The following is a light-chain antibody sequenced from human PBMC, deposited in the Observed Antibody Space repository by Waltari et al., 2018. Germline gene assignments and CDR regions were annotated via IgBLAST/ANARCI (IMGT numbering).Light chain of an antibody. CDR2: VNSDGSH. CDR1: SGHSSNI. J-gene: IGLJ3*02. CDR3: ETGGHGTWV. Sequence: QLVLTQSPSASASLGASVKLTCTLSSGHSSNIIAWLQQRPERGPRYLMKVNSDGSHSKGDDIPYRFSGSSSEAERYLIISSLQSEDEADYYCETGGHGTWVFGGGTKLTVL. V-gene: IGLV4-69*01.